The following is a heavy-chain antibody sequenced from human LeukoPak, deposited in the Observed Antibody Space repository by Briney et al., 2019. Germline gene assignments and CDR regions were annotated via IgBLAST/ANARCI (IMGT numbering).Heavy chain of an antibody. D-gene: IGHD1-26*01. V-gene: IGHV4-34*01. CDR2: INHSGST. Sequence: SETLSLTCAVYGGSFSGYYWSWIRQPPGKGLEWIGEINHSGSTNYNPSLKSRVTISVDTSKNQFSLKLSPVTAADTAVYYCARGRIVRYYYYGMDVWGKGTTVTVSS. J-gene: IGHJ6*04. CDR1: GGSFSGYY. CDR3: ARGRIVRYYYYGMDV.